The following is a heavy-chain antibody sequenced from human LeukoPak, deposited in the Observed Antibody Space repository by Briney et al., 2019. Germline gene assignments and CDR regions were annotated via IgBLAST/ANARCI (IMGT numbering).Heavy chain of an antibody. CDR3: AKDMIVIVPAALGY. CDR1: GFTFSSYG. D-gene: IGHD2-2*01. Sequence: GGSLRLSCAASGFTFSSYGMHWVRQAPGKGLEWVAFIRYDGSNKYYADSVKGRFTVSRDNPKNTLDLQMNSLRAEDTALYYCAKDMIVIVPAALGYWGQGTLVTVSS. J-gene: IGHJ4*02. CDR2: IRYDGSNK. V-gene: IGHV3-30*02.